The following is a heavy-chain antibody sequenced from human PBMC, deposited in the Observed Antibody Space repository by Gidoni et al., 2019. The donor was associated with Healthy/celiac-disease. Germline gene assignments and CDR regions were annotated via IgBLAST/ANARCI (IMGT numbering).Heavy chain of an antibody. J-gene: IGHJ2*01. CDR3: ARSNMVRGVMRTRSWYFDL. Sequence: QVQLQQWGAGLLKPSETLSLTCAVYGGSFSGYYWSWIRQPPGKGLEWIGEINHSGSTNYNPSLKSRVTISVDTSKNQFSLKLSSVTAADTAVYYCARSNMVRGVMRTRSWYFDLWGRGTLVTVSS. CDR1: GGSFSGYY. V-gene: IGHV4-34*01. CDR2: INHSGST. D-gene: IGHD3-10*01.